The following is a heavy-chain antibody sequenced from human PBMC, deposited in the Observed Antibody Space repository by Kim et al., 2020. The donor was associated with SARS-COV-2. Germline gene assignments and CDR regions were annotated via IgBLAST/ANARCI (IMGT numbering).Heavy chain of an antibody. Sequence: SETLSLTCAVYGGSFSGYYWSWIRQPPGKGLEWNGEINHSGSTNYNPSLKSRVTISVDTSKNQFSLKLSSVTAADTAVYYCARGSIVVVPAAKPFDYWGQGTLVTVSP. D-gene: IGHD2-2*02. CDR2: INHSGST. V-gene: IGHV4-34*01. CDR1: GGSFSGYY. CDR3: ARGSIVVVPAAKPFDY. J-gene: IGHJ4*02.